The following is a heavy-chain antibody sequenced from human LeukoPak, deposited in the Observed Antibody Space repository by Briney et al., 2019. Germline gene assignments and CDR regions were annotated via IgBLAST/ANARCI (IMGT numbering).Heavy chain of an antibody. CDR2: IKQDGSDK. Sequence: GGSLRLSWAASGFTFSSYWMSWVRQAPEKGLEWVANIKQDGSDKYYVDSVKGRFTISRDNAKNSLYLQINSLRAEDTAVYYCARKTVVGSYFDYWGQGTPVTVSS. J-gene: IGHJ4*02. V-gene: IGHV3-7*03. CDR1: GFTFSSYW. D-gene: IGHD4-23*01. CDR3: ARKTVVGSYFDY.